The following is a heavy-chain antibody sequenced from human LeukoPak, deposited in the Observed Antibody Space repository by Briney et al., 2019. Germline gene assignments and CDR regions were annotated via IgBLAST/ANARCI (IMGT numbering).Heavy chain of an antibody. J-gene: IGHJ4*02. V-gene: IGHV4-59*01. CDR2: IYYSGNT. CDR1: GGSISSYY. D-gene: IGHD2-15*01. Sequence: PSETLSLTCTVSGGSISSYYWSWIRQPPGKGLEWIGYIYYSGNTNYNPSLESRVTISVDTSKNQFSLRLSSVTAADTAVYYCARHCSGGTCYSVFDYWGQGTLVTVSS. CDR3: ARHCSGGTCYSVFDY.